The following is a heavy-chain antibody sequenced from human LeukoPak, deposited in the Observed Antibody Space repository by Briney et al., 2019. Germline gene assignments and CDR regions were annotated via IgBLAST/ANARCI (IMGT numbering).Heavy chain of an antibody. CDR1: GFSFSSNG. CDR2: ISHDASNK. CDR3: AKDRSSSWTLDY. D-gene: IGHD6-13*01. Sequence: PGGSLRLSCAASGFSFSSNGMHWVRQAPGKGLEWVAVISHDASNKYYADSVKGRFTVSRDNSKSTLYLQMNSLRAEDTAVYYCAKDRSSSWTLDYWGQGTLVTVSS. J-gene: IGHJ4*02. V-gene: IGHV3-30*18.